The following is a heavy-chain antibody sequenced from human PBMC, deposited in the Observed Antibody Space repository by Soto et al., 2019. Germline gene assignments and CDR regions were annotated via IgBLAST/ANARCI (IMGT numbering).Heavy chain of an antibody. Sequence: GGSLRLSCTGSGFIFGNYALSWVRQAQGKGLEWVGFIRREADGGTPDYAASLKGRITISRDDSKSIAYLEINSLQTEDTAVYYCTRYYYESSGYYVYWGQGTLVTVSS. CDR1: GFIFGNYA. J-gene: IGHJ4*02. V-gene: IGHV3-49*04. D-gene: IGHD3-22*01. CDR3: TRYYYESSGYYVY. CDR2: IRREADGGTP.